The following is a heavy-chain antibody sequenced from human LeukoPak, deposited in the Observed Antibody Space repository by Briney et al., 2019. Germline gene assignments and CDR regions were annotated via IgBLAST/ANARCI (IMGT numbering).Heavy chain of an antibody. CDR3: AREVTPYY. J-gene: IGHJ4*02. V-gene: IGHV3-7*01. CDR1: GFTFSDYY. D-gene: IGHD4-23*01. Sequence: GGSLRLSCVASGFTFSDYYMTWVRHPPGKGLEWVANIKQDGSEKYYVDSVKGRFTISRDNAKNSLFLQMNSLRVEDTAVYYCAREVTPYYWGQGTLVTVSS. CDR2: IKQDGSEK.